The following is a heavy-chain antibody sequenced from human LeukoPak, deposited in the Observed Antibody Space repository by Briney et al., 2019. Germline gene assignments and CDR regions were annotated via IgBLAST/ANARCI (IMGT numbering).Heavy chain of an antibody. CDR3: ARYSSGWYSVDY. J-gene: IGHJ4*02. D-gene: IGHD6-19*01. V-gene: IGHV3-21*01. CDR2: ISSSSSYI. CDR1: GFTFSSYS. Sequence: PGGSLRLSSAASGFTFSSYSMNWVRQAPGKGLEWVSSISSSSSYIYYADSVKGRFTISRDNAKNSLYLQMNSLRAEDTAVYYCARYSSGWYSVDYWGQGTLVTVSS.